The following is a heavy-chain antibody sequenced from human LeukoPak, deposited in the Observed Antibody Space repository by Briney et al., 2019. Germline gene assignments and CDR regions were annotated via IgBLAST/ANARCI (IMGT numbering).Heavy chain of an antibody. D-gene: IGHD3-10*01. Sequence: PGGSLRLSCAVSGFTFSSYGMSWVRQAPGKGLEGVSSISGSGESTYYADSVKGRFTISRDNSKNKLYLQMNSLRVEDTAVYYCAKDRGIISDYWGQGTLVTVSS. CDR1: GFTFSSYG. V-gene: IGHV3-23*01. J-gene: IGHJ4*02. CDR2: ISGSGEST. CDR3: AKDRGIISDY.